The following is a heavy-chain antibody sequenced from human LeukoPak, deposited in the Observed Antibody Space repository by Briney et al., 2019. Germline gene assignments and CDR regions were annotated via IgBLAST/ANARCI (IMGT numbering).Heavy chain of an antibody. J-gene: IGHJ4*02. CDR2: IYSGGNT. Sequence: GGSLRLSCAASGFTVSSNYTSWVRQAPGKGLEWVSVIYSGGNTYYADSVKGRFTISRDSSKITLDLQRNSLRAEDTAVYYCARGMSSGYYFGDRGQGTLVTVSS. V-gene: IGHV3-53*01. CDR3: ARGMSSGYYFGD. D-gene: IGHD3-22*01. CDR1: GFTVSSNY.